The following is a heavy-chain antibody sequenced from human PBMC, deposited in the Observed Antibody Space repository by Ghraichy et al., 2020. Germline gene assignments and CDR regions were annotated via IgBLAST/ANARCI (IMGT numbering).Heavy chain of an antibody. CDR1: GGSISSYY. V-gene: IGHV4-59*01. CDR2: IYYSGST. Sequence: SETLSLTCTVSGGSISSYYWSWIRQPPGKGLEWIGYIYYSGSTNYNPSLKSRVTISVDTSKNQFSLKLSSVTAADTAVYYCARERDYYGSGMVGWFDPWGQGTLVTVSS. D-gene: IGHD3-10*01. J-gene: IGHJ5*02. CDR3: ARERDYYGSGMVGWFDP.